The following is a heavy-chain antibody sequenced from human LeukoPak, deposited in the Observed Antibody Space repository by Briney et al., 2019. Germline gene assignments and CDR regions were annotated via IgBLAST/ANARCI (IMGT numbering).Heavy chain of an antibody. CDR3: AREGHYFDS. V-gene: IGHV3-66*01. CDR1: GFTVSTNY. Sequence: GGSLRLSCAASGFTVSTNYMDWVRQAPGKGLEWASLIYSGGDTYHADSVRGRFTLSRDNSKNTLYLQMNSLRAEDTAVYYCAREGHYFDSWGQGTLVTVSS. CDR2: IYSGGDT. J-gene: IGHJ4*02.